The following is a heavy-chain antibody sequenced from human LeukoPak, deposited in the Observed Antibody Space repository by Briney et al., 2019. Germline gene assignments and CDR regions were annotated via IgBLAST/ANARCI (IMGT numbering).Heavy chain of an antibody. D-gene: IGHD2-2*01. J-gene: IGHJ5*02. CDR3: TREARVGNWFDP. V-gene: IGHV1-2*02. Sequence: ASVKVSCRASGYTSTDYYIHWVRQAPGQGLEWMGWINPDNGGTNYAQKFQGRVTMTRDTSIRTVYMDLSRLRSDDTAVFYCTREARVGNWFDPWGQGTQVTVSS. CDR1: GYTSTDYY. CDR2: INPDNGGT.